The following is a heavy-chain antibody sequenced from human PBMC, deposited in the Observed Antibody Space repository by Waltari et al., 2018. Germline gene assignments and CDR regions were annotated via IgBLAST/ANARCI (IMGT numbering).Heavy chain of an antibody. CDR1: AFTFSSFA. D-gene: IGHD1-26*01. CDR2: ISGSGGST. Sequence: EVQLVESGGGLVQPGGSLRLSCAASAFTFSSFAMRWVRRAPGEGLEWVSAISGSGGSTYYADSVKGRFTISRDNSKNTLYLQMNSLRAEDTAVYYCAKDAGATLGHAFDIWGQGTMVTVSS. V-gene: IGHV3-23*04. J-gene: IGHJ3*02. CDR3: AKDAGATLGHAFDI.